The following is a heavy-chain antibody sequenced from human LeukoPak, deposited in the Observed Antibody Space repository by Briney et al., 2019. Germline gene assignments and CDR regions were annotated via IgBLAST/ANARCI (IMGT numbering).Heavy chain of an antibody. D-gene: IGHD1-1*01. CDR1: ALTFSSYW. Sequence: GGSLRLSCAASALTFSSYWMHWVRHAPGKGLVWVSRINTDGRSTTYADSVKGRFIISRDNAKNTLYLQMNSLSAEDTAVYYCARGNDFHMDVWGQGTTVTVTS. CDR2: INTDGRST. J-gene: IGHJ6*02. CDR3: ARGNDFHMDV. V-gene: IGHV3-74*01.